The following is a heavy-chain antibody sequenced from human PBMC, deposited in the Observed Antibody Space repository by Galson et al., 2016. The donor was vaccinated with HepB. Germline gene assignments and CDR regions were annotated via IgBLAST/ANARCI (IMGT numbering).Heavy chain of an antibody. J-gene: IGHJ4*02. CDR1: GYIFNSYW. Sequence: QSGADVKKPGQSLKISCQGFGYIFNSYWIAWVRQMPGKGLEWMGIIYPGDFDTRYSPSFQGQVTISVDTSISTAYLQWSSLKASDSAIYFCARQPSSPTFCGTDCYLDYWGQGTLFSVSA. D-gene: IGHD2-21*01. CDR3: ARQPSSPTFCGTDCYLDY. CDR2: IYPGDFDT. V-gene: IGHV5-51*01.